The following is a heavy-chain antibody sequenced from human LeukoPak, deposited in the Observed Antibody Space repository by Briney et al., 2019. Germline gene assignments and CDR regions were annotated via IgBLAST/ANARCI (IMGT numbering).Heavy chain of an antibody. Sequence: SVKVSCKASGGTFSSYAISWVRQAPGQGLEWMGRIIPIFGTANYAQKFQGRVTITTDESTSTAYMELSSLRSEDTAVYYCARGIRYSSSWDDRVNDYWGQGTLVTVSS. D-gene: IGHD6-13*01. CDR2: IIPIFGTA. CDR3: ARGIRYSSSWDDRVNDY. J-gene: IGHJ4*02. CDR1: GGTFSSYA. V-gene: IGHV1-69*05.